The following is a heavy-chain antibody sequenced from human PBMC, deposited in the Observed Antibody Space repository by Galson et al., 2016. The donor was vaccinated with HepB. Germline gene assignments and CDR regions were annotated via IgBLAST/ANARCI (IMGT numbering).Heavy chain of an antibody. CDR2: ISGSGGST. V-gene: IGHV3-23*01. CDR3: AKTRWAIGRFDY. D-gene: IGHD6-13*01. CDR1: GFTFSSYA. J-gene: IGHJ4*02. Sequence: SLRLSCAASGFTFSSYAMSWVRQAPGKGLEWVSAISGSGGSTYYADSVKGRFTISRDNSKNTLYLQMKSLRAEDTAVYYCAKTRWAIGRFDYWGQGTRVTVS.